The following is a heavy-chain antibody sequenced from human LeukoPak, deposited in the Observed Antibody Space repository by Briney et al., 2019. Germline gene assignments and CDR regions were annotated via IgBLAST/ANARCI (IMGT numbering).Heavy chain of an antibody. Sequence: GGSLRLSCGAFGFTLNNYWMAWVRQGPGKGLEWVANIRQDGGDKGHADSVKGRFTISRDNAKNSLYLQMNSLGAEDSGLYYCARDVHGTLDYWGQGILVTVSS. CDR3: ARDVHGTLDY. D-gene: IGHD1-26*01. V-gene: IGHV3-7*01. CDR2: IRQDGGDK. J-gene: IGHJ4*02. CDR1: GFTLNNYW.